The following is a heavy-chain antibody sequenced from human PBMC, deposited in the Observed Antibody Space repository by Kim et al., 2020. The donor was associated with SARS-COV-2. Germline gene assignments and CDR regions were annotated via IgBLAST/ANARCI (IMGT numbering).Heavy chain of an antibody. J-gene: IGHJ4*02. V-gene: IGHV4-34*01. CDR2: INHSGST. CDR3: ARDARRNYYGSGSYLDY. CDR1: GGSFSGYY. Sequence: SETLSLTCAVYGGSFSGYYWSWIRQPPGKGLEWIGEINHSGSTNYNPSLKSRVTISVDTSKNQFSLKLSSVTAADTAVYYCARDARRNYYGSGSYLDYWGQVTLVTVSS. D-gene: IGHD3-10*01.